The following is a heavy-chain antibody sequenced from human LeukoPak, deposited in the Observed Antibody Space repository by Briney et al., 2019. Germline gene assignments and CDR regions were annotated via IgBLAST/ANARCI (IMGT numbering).Heavy chain of an antibody. J-gene: IGHJ4*02. CDR3: ARHTTNNFGSGTPLDN. CDR1: GDSISGSSYY. Sequence: SETLSLTCTVSGDSISGSSYYWCWIRQPPGKGLEWIGSIHYSGSTQYNPSLKSRVSTSVDTSKNPFSLKLTSVSAADTALYYCARHTTNNFGSGTPLDNWGRGTLVTVS. V-gene: IGHV4-39*01. CDR2: IHYSGST. D-gene: IGHD3/OR15-3a*01.